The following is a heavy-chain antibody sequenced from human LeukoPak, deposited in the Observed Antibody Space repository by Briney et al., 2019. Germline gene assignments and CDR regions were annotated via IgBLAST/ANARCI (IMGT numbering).Heavy chain of an antibody. D-gene: IGHD6-19*01. J-gene: IGHJ4*02. V-gene: IGHV1-2*02. CDR2: INTNSGGT. CDR3: ASGLAVAQIDY. CDR1: GYTFTGYY. Sequence: ASVKVSCKASGYTFTGYYMHWVRQAPGQGLEWMGWINTNSGGTNYAQKFQGRVNMTRDTSISTAYMELSRLRSDDTAVYYCASGLAVAQIDYWGQGTLVTVSS.